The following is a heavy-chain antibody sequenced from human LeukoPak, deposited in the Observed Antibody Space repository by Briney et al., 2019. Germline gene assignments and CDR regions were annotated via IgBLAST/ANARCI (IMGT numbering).Heavy chain of an antibody. CDR2: ISAYSGNT. V-gene: IGHV1-18*01. Sequence: ASVKVSCKASGYTFTSYGISWVRQAPGQGLEWMGWISAYSGNTNYAQKLQGRVTMTTDTSTSTAYMELRSLRSDDTAVYYCARGHYYDSLYYMDVWGKGTTVTVSS. J-gene: IGHJ6*03. D-gene: IGHD3-22*01. CDR1: GYTFTSYG. CDR3: ARGHYYDSLYYMDV.